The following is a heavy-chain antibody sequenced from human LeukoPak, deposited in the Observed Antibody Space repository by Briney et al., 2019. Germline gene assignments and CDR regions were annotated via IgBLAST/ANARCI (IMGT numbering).Heavy chain of an antibody. Sequence: SETLSLTCSVSDGSISSTTHFWGWIRQPPGKGPEWLASIYYSGSTYYNPSLESRVTISVDTSKSQFSLKLTSVTAADAAVYYWERRALGGAYLDDWGQGTLVTVSS. CDR1: DGSISSTTHF. J-gene: IGHJ4*02. D-gene: IGHD1-26*01. CDR2: IYYSGST. CDR3: ERRALGGAYLDD. V-gene: IGHV4-39*01.